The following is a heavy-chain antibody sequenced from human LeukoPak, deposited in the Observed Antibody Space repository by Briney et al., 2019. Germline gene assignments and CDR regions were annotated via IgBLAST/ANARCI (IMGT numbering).Heavy chain of an antibody. CDR1: GGSISSYY. J-gene: IGHJ6*03. CDR3: ARSSEGRYYYDSSGFSYYYYYMDV. CDR2: IYYSGST. D-gene: IGHD3-22*01. Sequence: TSETLSLTCTVSGGSISSYYWSWIRQPPGKGLEWIGYIYYSGSTYYNPSLRSRVTISVDTSKNQFSLKLSSVTAADTAVYYCARSSEGRYYYDSSGFSYYYYYMDVWGKGTTVTISS. V-gene: IGHV4-59*01.